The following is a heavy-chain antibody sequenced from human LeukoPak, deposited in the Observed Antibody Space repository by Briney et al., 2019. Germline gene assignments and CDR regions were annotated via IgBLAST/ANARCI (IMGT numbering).Heavy chain of an antibody. D-gene: IGHD3-3*01. CDR3: ARDPYDFWSGYFQMYYYGMDV. CDR1: GFIFSSYA. Sequence: PGGSLRLSCAASGFIFSSYAMHWVRQAPGKGLEWVAVISYDGSDKYYADSVKGRFTISRDNSKNTLYLQMNSLRAEDTAVYYCARDPYDFWSGYFQMYYYGMDVWGQGTTVTVSS. V-gene: IGHV3-30*04. J-gene: IGHJ6*02. CDR2: ISYDGSDK.